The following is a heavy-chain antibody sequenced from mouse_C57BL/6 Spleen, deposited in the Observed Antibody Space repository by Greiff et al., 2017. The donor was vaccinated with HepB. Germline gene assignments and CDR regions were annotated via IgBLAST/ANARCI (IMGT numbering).Heavy chain of an antibody. D-gene: IGHD1-1*01. CDR1: GYTFTSYW. V-gene: IGHV1S81*02. CDR3: ARIKKIVATYFDY. Sequence: QVQLQQPGAELVKAGASVKMSCKASGYTFTSYWMHWVKQRLGQGLEWFAETNPTNGRTYYNEKFKSKATLTVDKSSSTAYMLLSGRPFEDSAVHYCARIKKIVATYFDYWGQGTTLTVSS. CDR2: TNPTNGRT. J-gene: IGHJ2*01.